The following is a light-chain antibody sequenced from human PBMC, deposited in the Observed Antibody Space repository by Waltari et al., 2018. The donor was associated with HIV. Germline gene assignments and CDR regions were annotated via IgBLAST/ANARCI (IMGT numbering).Light chain of an antibody. J-gene: IGLJ2*01. CDR1: TRDGGTSSL. CDR3: SSYTSFSTVL. CDR2: EGN. V-gene: IGLV2-23*01. Sequence: SALTLPASVSGSPRQSITISCNGTTRDGGTSSLVSWYQHHPGKAPKLMIYEGNKRPSGVSNRFSGSKSGNTASLTIAGLQAEDEADYYCSSYTSFSTVLFGGGTKLTVL.